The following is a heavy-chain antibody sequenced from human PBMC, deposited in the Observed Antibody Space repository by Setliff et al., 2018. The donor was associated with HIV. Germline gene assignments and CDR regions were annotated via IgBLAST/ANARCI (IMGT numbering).Heavy chain of an antibody. V-gene: IGHV3-48*04. J-gene: IGHJ5*02. CDR3: ARSGGDCSGISCYSLWFDP. D-gene: IGHD2-15*01. CDR2: IGSSNHGI. Sequence: PGGSLRLSCAASGFNFKTYGMTWVRQAPGKGLDWVAHIGSSNHGIHYTASVQGRFTVSRDNANSMLFLQMNSLRTEDTAVYYCARSGGDCSGISCYSLWFDPWGHGTLVTVSS. CDR1: GFNFKTYG.